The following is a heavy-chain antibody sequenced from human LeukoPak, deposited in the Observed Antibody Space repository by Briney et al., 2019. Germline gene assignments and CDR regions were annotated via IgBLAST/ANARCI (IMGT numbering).Heavy chain of an antibody. V-gene: IGHV3-48*03. Sequence: PGGSLRLSCAASGFTFSSYEMNWVRQAPGKGLEWISYISSSGSIILYADSVKGRFTISRDNAKKLVYLEMNSLRAEDTAVYYCVRDGDSGTDWYWAYWGQGTLVTVSS. CDR2: ISSSGSII. CDR3: VRDGDSGTDWYWAY. D-gene: IGHD6-19*01. J-gene: IGHJ4*02. CDR1: GFTFSSYE.